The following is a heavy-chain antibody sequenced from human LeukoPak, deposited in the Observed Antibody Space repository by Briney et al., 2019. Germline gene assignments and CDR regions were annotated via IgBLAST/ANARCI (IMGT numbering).Heavy chain of an antibody. CDR1: GGTFSSYA. CDR3: ASTSPYCGGDCSIDY. CDR2: IIPIFGTA. V-gene: IGHV1-69*05. D-gene: IGHD2-21*02. J-gene: IGHJ4*02. Sequence: SVKVSCKASGGTFSSYAISWVRQAPGQGLEWMGGIIPIFGTANYAQKFRGRVTITTDESTSTAYMELSSLRSEDTAVYYCASTSPYCGGDCSIDYWGQGTLVTVSS.